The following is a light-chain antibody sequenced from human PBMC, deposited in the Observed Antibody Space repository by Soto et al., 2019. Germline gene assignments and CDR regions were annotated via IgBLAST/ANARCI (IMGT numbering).Light chain of an antibody. V-gene: IGLV2-18*02. CDR3: SSYTSSSPVA. J-gene: IGLJ2*01. Sequence: QSALTQPPSVSRSPGQSVTISCTGTSSGVGNYNRVSWYQQPPGTAPKLMIYEVSNRPSGVPDRFSGSKSGNTASLTISGLQTEDEADYYCSSYTSSSPVAFGGGTKLTVL. CDR1: SSGVGNYNR. CDR2: EVS.